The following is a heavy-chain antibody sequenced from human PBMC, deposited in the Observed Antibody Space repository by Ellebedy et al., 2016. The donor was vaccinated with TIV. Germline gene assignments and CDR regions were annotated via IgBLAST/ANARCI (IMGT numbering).Heavy chain of an antibody. V-gene: IGHV3-21*01. CDR1: GFTFSSYS. D-gene: IGHD3-9*01. CDR3: ARPRYDILTGYDAFDI. CDR2: ISSSSSYI. J-gene: IGHJ3*02. Sequence: GESLKISXAASGFTFSSYSMNWVRQAPGKGLEWVSSISSSSSYIYYADSVKGRFTISRDNAKNSLYLQMNSLRAEDTAVYYCARPRYDILTGYDAFDIWGQGTMVTVSS.